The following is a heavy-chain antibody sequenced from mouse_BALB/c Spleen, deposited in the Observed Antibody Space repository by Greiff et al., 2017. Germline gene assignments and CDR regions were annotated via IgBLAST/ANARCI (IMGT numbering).Heavy chain of an antibody. CDR2: ISDGGSYT. CDR3: ARGYYGSSPWFAY. Sequence: EVQLVESGGGLVKPGGSLKLSCAASGFTFSDYYMYWVRQTPEKRLEWVATISDGGSYTYYPDSVKGRFTISRDNAKNNLYLQMSSLKSEDTAMYYCARGYYGSSPWFAYWGQGTLVTVSA. J-gene: IGHJ3*01. V-gene: IGHV5-4*02. D-gene: IGHD1-1*01. CDR1: GFTFSDYY.